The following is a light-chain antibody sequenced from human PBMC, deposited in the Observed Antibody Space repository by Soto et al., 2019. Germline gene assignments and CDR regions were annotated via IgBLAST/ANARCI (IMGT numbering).Light chain of an antibody. J-gene: IGKJ1*01. CDR3: QQYRSYPWT. V-gene: IGKV1-5*03. CDR1: QSVSAW. CDR2: KAS. Sequence: DIPMTQSPSTLSAAEGDRVTITCRASQSVSAWLAWYQQKPGKAPKLLIYKASTLETGVPSRFSGSGDGAEFTLTISSLQPDDLGTYYCQQYRSYPWTFGQGTKVEIK.